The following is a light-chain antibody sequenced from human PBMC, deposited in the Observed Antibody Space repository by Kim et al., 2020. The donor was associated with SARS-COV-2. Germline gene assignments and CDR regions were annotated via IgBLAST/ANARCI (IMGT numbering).Light chain of an antibody. CDR1: KLGDRY. Sequence: SYELTQPPSVSVSQGQTASITCSADKLGDRYACWYQHKPGQSPLLVIYQDSRRPSGIPERFSGSNSGNTATLTISGTQAMDEADYYCQAWDSSTSVLFGG. J-gene: IGLJ2*01. CDR2: QDS. V-gene: IGLV3-1*01. CDR3: QAWDSSTSVL.